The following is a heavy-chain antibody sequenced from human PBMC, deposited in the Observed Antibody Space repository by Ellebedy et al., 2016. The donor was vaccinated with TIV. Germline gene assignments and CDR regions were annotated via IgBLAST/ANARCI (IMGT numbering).Heavy chain of an antibody. CDR2: IYYSGNT. V-gene: IGHV4-39*01. Sequence: MPSETLSLTCAVSGDSISNGPYYWTWIRQPPGKGLEWLGSIYYSGNTYHNTSLKSRVALSVDTSSNHFSLNLSSVTAADTAVYYCARHLRYYPADYWGQGTLVTVSS. CDR3: ARHLRYYPADY. CDR1: GDSISNGPYY. J-gene: IGHJ4*02. D-gene: IGHD3-10*01.